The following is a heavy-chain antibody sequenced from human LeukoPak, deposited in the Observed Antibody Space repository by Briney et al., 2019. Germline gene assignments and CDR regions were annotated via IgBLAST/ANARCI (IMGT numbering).Heavy chain of an antibody. J-gene: IGHJ4*02. Sequence: ASVTVSFTASGYTFTCYYMHWVRQAPGQGLEWMGWINPNSGGTNYAQKFQGRVTMTRDTSISTAYMELSRLRSDDTAVYYCATAFKYGSGSYYFDYWGQGTLVTVSS. CDR2: INPNSGGT. CDR1: GYTFTCYY. CDR3: ATAFKYGSGSYYFDY. V-gene: IGHV1-2*02. D-gene: IGHD3-10*01.